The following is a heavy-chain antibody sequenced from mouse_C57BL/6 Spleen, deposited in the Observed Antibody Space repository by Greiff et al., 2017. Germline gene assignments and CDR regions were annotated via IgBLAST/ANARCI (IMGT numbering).Heavy chain of an antibody. CDR1: GYTFTSYW. J-gene: IGHJ2*01. Sequence: QVHVKQPGAELVKPGASVKVSCKASGYTFTSYWMHWVKQRPGQGLEWIGRIHPSDSDTNYNQKFKGKATLTVDKSSSTAYMQLSSLTSEDSAVYYCAIIGARYSNYNYWGQGTTLTVSS. CDR3: AIIGARYSNYNY. D-gene: IGHD2-5*01. V-gene: IGHV1-74*01. CDR2: IHPSDSDT.